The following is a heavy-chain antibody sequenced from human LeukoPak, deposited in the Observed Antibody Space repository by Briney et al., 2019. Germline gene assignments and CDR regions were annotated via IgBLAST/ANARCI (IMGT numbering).Heavy chain of an antibody. Sequence: SETLSLTCTVSGGSISSSSYYWGWIRQPPGKGLEWIGSIYYSGSTYYNPSLKSRVTISVDTSKNQFSLKLSSVTAADTAVYYCAKDVLLWFGEYLDVWGKGTTVTVSS. CDR2: IYYSGST. J-gene: IGHJ6*04. D-gene: IGHD3-10*01. CDR3: AKDVLLWFGEYLDV. CDR1: GGSISSSSYY. V-gene: IGHV4-39*07.